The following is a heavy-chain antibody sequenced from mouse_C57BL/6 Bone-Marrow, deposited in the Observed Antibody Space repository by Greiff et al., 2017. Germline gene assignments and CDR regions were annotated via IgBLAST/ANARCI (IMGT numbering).Heavy chain of an antibody. Sequence: DVQLVESGAELVRPGASVKLSCTASGFNIKDDYMHWVKQRPEQGLEWIGWIDPENGDTEYASKFQGKATITADTSSNTAYLQLSSLTSEDTAVYYCTTAYYGNLYWYFDVWGTGTTVTVSS. CDR1: GFNIKDDY. D-gene: IGHD2-10*01. V-gene: IGHV14-4*01. CDR2: IDPENGDT. J-gene: IGHJ1*03. CDR3: TTAYYGNLYWYFDV.